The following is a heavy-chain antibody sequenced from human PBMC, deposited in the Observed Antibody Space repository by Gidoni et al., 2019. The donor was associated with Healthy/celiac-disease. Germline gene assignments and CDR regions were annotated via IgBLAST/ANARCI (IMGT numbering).Heavy chain of an antibody. Sequence: EVQLLESGGGLVQPGGSLRLSCAASGFTFSSYAMSWVRQAPGKGLGGVSAISGSGGSTYYADSVKGRFTISRDNSKNTLYLQMNSLRAEDTAVYYCAKTSIVVVPAAIQTNYFDYWGQGTLVTVSS. J-gene: IGHJ4*02. CDR3: AKTSIVVVPAAIQTNYFDY. CDR1: GFTFSSYA. D-gene: IGHD2-2*02. CDR2: ISGSGGST. V-gene: IGHV3-23*01.